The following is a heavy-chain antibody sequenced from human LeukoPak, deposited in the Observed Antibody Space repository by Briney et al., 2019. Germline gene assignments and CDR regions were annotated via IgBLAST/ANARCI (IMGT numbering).Heavy chain of an antibody. J-gene: IGHJ4*02. CDR3: ARGAYYDSSGYWDSYYFDY. V-gene: IGHV1-69*01. CDR1: GGTFSSYA. D-gene: IGHD3-22*01. Sequence: SVKVSCKASGGTFSSYAISWVRQAPVQGLEWMGGIIPIFGTANYAQKFQGRVTITADESTSTAYMELSSLRSEDTAVYYCARGAYYDSSGYWDSYYFDYWGQGTLVTVSS. CDR2: IIPIFGTA.